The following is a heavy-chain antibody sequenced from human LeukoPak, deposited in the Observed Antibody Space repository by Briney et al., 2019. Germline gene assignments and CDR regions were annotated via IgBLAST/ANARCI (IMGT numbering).Heavy chain of an antibody. J-gene: IGHJ6*03. CDR3: ARMYSRYYYMDV. CDR1: GFTFSDYY. V-gene: IGHV3-11*01. CDR2: ISLTGNDI. D-gene: IGHD3-10*01. Sequence: GGSLRLSCAASGFTFSDYYMSWIRQAPGKGLQFISYISLTGNDIYYADSVSGRFTISRDNAKNSLYLQMSSLRGEDTAVYYCARMYSRYYYMDVWGKGTTVTVSS.